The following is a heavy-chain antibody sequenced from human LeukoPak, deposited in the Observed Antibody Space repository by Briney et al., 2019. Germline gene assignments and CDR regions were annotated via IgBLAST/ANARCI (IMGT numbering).Heavy chain of an antibody. CDR2: INHSGGT. CDR3: ARGRYYGSGSHWYFDL. J-gene: IGHJ2*01. V-gene: IGHV4-34*01. D-gene: IGHD3-10*01. Sequence: SETLPLTCAVYGVSFSSYYWSWIRQPPGKGLQWIGEINHSGGTNYNPSLKSRVIISIDTSKNQFSLKVTSVTAADTAVYYCARGRYYGSGSHWYFDLWGRDTLVTVSS. CDR1: GVSFSSYY.